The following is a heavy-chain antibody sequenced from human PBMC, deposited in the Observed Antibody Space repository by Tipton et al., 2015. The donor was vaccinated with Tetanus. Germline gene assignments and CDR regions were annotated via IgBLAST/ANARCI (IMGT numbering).Heavy chain of an antibody. Sequence: LRLSCTVSGGSVRSGSYYWNWIRQPPGKGLEWIGYISYSGGTNSNYSLKSRITISQDTSKNQFSLKLTSVTAADTAVYYCARANYDFPKKGPFDSWGQGTLVIVSS. CDR2: ISYSGGT. J-gene: IGHJ4*02. CDR1: GGSVRSGSYY. CDR3: ARANYDFPKKGPFDS. V-gene: IGHV4-61*01. D-gene: IGHD3-3*01.